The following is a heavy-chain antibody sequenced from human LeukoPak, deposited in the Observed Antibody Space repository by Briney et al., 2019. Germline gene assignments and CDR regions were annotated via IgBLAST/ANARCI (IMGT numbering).Heavy chain of an antibody. Sequence: SETLSLTCTVSGGSISSGSYYWSWIRQPAGKGLEWIGRIYTSGSTNYNPPLKSRVTISVDTSKNQFSLKLSSVTAADTAVYYCARGVAAAGISDYWGQGTLVTVSS. V-gene: IGHV4-61*02. CDR3: ARGVAAAGISDY. D-gene: IGHD6-13*01. CDR2: IYTSGST. J-gene: IGHJ4*02. CDR1: GGSISSGSYY.